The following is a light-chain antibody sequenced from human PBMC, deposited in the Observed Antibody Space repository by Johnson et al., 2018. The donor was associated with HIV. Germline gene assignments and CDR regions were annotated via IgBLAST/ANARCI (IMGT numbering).Light chain of an antibody. CDR3: GTWDSSLSIYV. J-gene: IGLJ1*01. CDR2: ENN. CDR1: SSNIGNNY. V-gene: IGLV1-51*02. Sequence: QSVLTQPPSVSAAPGQKVTISCSGCSSNIGNNYVSWYQQFPGTAPKLLIYENNKRPSGIPDRFSGSKSGTSATLGITGLQTGDEADYYCGTWDSSLSIYVFGIGTKGTVL.